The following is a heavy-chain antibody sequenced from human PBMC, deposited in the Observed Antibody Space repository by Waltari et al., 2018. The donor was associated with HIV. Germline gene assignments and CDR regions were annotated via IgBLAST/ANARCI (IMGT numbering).Heavy chain of an antibody. J-gene: IGHJ4*02. CDR2: INHSGST. CDR1: GGSFSGYY. V-gene: IGHV4-34*01. CDR3: ARAVGYDSSGYSYFDY. D-gene: IGHD3-22*01. Sequence: QVQLQQWGAGLLKPSETLSLTCAVYGGSFSGYYWSWSRQPPGKGREWIVEINHSGSTNYNPSPKSRVTISVDTSKNQFSLKLSSVTAADTAVYYCARAVGYDSSGYSYFDYWGQGTLVTVSS.